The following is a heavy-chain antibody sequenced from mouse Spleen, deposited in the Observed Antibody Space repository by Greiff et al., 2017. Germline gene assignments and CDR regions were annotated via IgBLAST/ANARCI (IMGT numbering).Heavy chain of an antibody. Sequence: EVKVVESGGGLVKPGGSLKLSCAASGFTFSDYGMHWVRQAPEKGLEWVAYISSGSSTIYYADTVKGRFTISRDNAKNTLFLQMTSLRSEDTAMYYCARPGYGSSYDYFDYWGQGTTLTVSS. D-gene: IGHD1-1*01. V-gene: IGHV5-17*01. CDR2: ISSGSSTI. J-gene: IGHJ2*01. CDR3: ARPGYGSSYDYFDY. CDR1: GFTFSDYG.